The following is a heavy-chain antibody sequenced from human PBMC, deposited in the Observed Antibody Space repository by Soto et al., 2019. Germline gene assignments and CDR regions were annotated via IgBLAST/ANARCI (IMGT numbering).Heavy chain of an antibody. CDR2: ISYDGSNK. J-gene: IGHJ4*02. CDR3: ARPAGEDRDSELYFHY. V-gene: IGHV3-30*03. CDR1: GVTFSGYI. Sequence: QVQLVESGGGVVQPGTSLRLSCAASGVTFSGYIMHWVRQAPGKGLEWVAFISYDGSNKYYADSVKGRFSVSRDISQNTVYLQMYSLKTEDTAVYYCARPAGEDRDSELYFHYWGQGTLVTVSS. D-gene: IGHD2-21*02.